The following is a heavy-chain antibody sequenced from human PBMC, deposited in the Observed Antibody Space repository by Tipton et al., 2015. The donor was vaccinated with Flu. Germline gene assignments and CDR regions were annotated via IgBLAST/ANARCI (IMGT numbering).Heavy chain of an antibody. CDR3: AHGYSTSWYGVPLDP. J-gene: IGHJ5*02. CDR2: IIPVFGTP. V-gene: IGHV1-69*01. Sequence: QVQLVQSGPEVKKPGSSVKVSCKASGGTFSSFAITWVRQAPGQGLEWMGGIIPVFGTPNYAQKFQGRVTITADESTSTVYMGLSSLRSEDTAIYYCAHGYSTSWYGVPLDPWGQGTLVTVSS. CDR1: GGTFSSFA. D-gene: IGHD6-13*01.